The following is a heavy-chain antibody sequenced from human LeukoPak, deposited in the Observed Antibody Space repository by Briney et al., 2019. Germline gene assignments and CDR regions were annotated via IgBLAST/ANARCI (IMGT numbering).Heavy chain of an antibody. Sequence: ASVKVSCKASGGTFSSYAISWVRQAPGQGLEWMGRIIPILGIANYAQKFQGRVTITADKSTSTAYMELSRLRSEDTAVYYCAVGRYFDWLFHLDYWGQGTLVTVSS. CDR1: GGTFSSYA. D-gene: IGHD3-9*01. V-gene: IGHV1-69*04. CDR2: IIPILGIA. CDR3: AVGRYFDWLFHLDY. J-gene: IGHJ4*02.